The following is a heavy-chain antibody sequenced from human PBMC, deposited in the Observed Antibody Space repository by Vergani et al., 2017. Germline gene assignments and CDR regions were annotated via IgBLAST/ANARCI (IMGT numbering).Heavy chain of an antibody. CDR1: GGSFSGYY. J-gene: IGHJ4*02. D-gene: IGHD5-12*01. CDR3: AREGGIVATYVY. V-gene: IGHV4-34*01. CDR2: INHSGST. Sequence: QVQLQQWGAGLLKPSETLSLTCAVYGGSFSGYYWSWIRQPPGKGLEWIGEINHSGSTNYNPSLKSRVTISVDTSKNPFSLKLSSVTAADTAVYNCAREGGIVATYVYWGQGTLVTVSS.